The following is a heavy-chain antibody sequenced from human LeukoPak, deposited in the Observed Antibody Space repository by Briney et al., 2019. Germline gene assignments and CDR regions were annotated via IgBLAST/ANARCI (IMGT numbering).Heavy chain of an antibody. CDR1: GGTFSSYA. V-gene: IGHV1-69*13. Sequence: GASVKVSCKASGGTFSSYAISWVRQAPGQGLEWMGGIIPIFGTASYAQKFQGRVTITADESTSTAYTELSSLRSEDTAVYYCARGGAAAGTYYYYGMDVWGKGTTVTVSS. CDR3: ARGGAAAGTYYYYGMDV. J-gene: IGHJ6*04. D-gene: IGHD6-13*01. CDR2: IIPIFGTA.